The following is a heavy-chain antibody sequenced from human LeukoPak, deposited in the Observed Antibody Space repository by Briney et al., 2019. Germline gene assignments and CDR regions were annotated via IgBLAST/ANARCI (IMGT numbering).Heavy chain of an antibody. CDR1: GYTFTSYD. D-gene: IGHD6-13*01. Sequence: ASVKVSCKASGYTFTSYDINWVRQATGQGLERMGWMNPNSGNTGYAQKFQGRVTMTRNTSISTAYMELSSLRSEDTAVYYCARGGSGSSWYGFYYYYMDVWGKGTTVTVSS. CDR3: ARGGSGSSWYGFYYYYMDV. CDR2: MNPNSGNT. J-gene: IGHJ6*03. V-gene: IGHV1-8*01.